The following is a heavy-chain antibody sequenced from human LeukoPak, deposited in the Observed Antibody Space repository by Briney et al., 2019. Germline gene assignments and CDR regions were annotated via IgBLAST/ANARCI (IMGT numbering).Heavy chain of an antibody. J-gene: IGHJ4*02. V-gene: IGHV5-51*01. CDR3: ARQWLFDQ. D-gene: IGHD5-12*01. Sequence: PGESRKIPCKVSGYSFTTYWIAWVRQMPGKGLEWMGIINPGDSDTRYSPSFQGQVTISADKSISTAYLQWSSLKASDTAIYYCARQWLFDQGRQGTLVTVSS. CDR1: GYSFTTYW. CDR2: INPGDSDT.